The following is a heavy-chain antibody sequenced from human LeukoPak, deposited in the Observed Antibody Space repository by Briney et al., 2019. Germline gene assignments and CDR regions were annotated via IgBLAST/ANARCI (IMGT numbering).Heavy chain of an antibody. J-gene: IGHJ6*02. CDR2: TPYDGNTK. CDR3: ARDGNSGYDLTYYYGMDV. CDR1: GFSFSSFA. Sequence: GGSLRLSCTASGFSFSSFAMHWVRQAPGKGLEWVAVTPYDGNTKYYADSVKGRFTISRDNSKNTLYLQMNSLRAEDTALYYCARDGNSGYDLTYYYGMDVWGQGTTVTVSS. D-gene: IGHD5-12*01. V-gene: IGHV3-30-3*01.